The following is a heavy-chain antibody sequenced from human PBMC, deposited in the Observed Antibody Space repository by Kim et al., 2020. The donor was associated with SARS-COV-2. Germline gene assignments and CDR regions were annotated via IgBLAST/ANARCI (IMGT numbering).Heavy chain of an antibody. CDR2: T. V-gene: IGHV4-31*02. CDR3: ARQYGDYFLDY. D-gene: IGHD4-17*01. Sequence: THYNPSLKSRVTLSVDTAKNQVSLKLSSVTAADTAVYYWARQYGDYFLDYLGQGTLVAHSS. J-gene: IGHJ4*02.